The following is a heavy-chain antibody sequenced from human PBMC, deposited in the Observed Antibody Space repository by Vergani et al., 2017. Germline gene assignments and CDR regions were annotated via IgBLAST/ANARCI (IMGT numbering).Heavy chain of an antibody. CDR3: AKANPRNSGYDYLYYYHAMDV. V-gene: IGHV3-33*06. CDR1: GFTFRNHG. CDR2: IWFDGDNK. Sequence: QVQLVESGGGVVQPGKSLRLSCAASGFTFRNHGMHWVRQAPGKGPEWVAVIWFDGDNKYYADSVKGRFTIARDNSKNTLFLQMNSLRAEDTAVYYCAKANPRNSGYDYLYYYHAMDVWGQGTTVTVSS. D-gene: IGHD5-12*01. J-gene: IGHJ6*02.